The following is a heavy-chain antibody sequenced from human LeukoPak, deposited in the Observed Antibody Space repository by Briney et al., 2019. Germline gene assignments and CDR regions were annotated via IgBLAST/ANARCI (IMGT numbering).Heavy chain of an antibody. J-gene: IGHJ4*02. Sequence: QPGGSLRVSCAASGFTFSTYAMSWVRQAPGKGLEWVSAISGSGGSTYYADSVEGRFTISRDNSKNTLDLQMNSLRAEDTAVYYCAKEGYRYGYAIDYWGQGTLVTVSS. V-gene: IGHV3-23*01. CDR3: AKEGYRYGYAIDY. CDR2: ISGSGGST. CDR1: GFTFSTYA. D-gene: IGHD5-18*01.